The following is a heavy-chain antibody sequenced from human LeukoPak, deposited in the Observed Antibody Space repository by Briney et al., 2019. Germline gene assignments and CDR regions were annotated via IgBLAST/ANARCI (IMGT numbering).Heavy chain of an antibody. CDR2: INPNSGGT. D-gene: IGHD6-13*01. V-gene: IGHV1-2*02. J-gene: IGHJ5*02. Sequence: ASVKVSCKASGYTFTGYYMHWVRQAPGQGLEWMGWINPNSGGTNYAQKFQGRVTVTRDTSISTAYMELSRLRSDDTAVYYCARASDSSSWYHWFDPWGQGTLVTVSS. CDR3: ARASDSSSWYHWFDP. CDR1: GYTFTGYY.